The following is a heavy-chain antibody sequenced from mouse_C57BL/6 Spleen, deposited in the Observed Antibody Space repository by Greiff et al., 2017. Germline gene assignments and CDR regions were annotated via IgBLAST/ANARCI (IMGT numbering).Heavy chain of an antibody. CDR1: GYTFTSYW. Sequence: QVQLQQPGAELVKPGASVKLSCKASGYTFTSYWMHWVKQRPGQGLEWIGMIHPNSGSTNYNEKFKSKATLTVDKSSSTAYMQLSSLTSEDSAVYYCATFYYGYDRSFAYWGQGTLVTVSA. CDR2: IHPNSGST. CDR3: ATFYYGYDRSFAY. D-gene: IGHD2-2*01. V-gene: IGHV1-64*01. J-gene: IGHJ3*01.